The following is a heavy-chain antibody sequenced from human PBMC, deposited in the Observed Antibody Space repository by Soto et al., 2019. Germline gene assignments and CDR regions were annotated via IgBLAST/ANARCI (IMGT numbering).Heavy chain of an antibody. V-gene: IGHV4-31*03. CDR2: INYSGTT. J-gene: IGHJ6*02. D-gene: IGHD1-26*01. CDR3: ARDHKWDGMDV. Sequence: TLSLTCSVSGGSFSSDSFIWSWVRQFPGKGLEWIGYINYSGTTYYNPSLRSRITMSVDTSKNQFSLNLSSVTAADTAVYYCARDHKWDGMDVWGQGTTVTVSS. CDR1: GGSFSSDSFI.